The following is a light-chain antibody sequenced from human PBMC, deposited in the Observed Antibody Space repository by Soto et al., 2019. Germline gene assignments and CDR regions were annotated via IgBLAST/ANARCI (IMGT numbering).Light chain of an antibody. J-gene: IGLJ1*01. CDR2: DVS. CDR1: SSDVGGYNY. V-gene: IGLV2-14*03. CDR3: SSYSTSSTV. Sequence: QSALTQPAAVSGSPGQSITISCTGTSSDVGGYNYVSWYQQHPGKAPQLIIYDVSDRPSGVSNRFSGSKSGNTASLTISGLQAEDEADYYCSSYSTSSTVFGTGTTVTVL.